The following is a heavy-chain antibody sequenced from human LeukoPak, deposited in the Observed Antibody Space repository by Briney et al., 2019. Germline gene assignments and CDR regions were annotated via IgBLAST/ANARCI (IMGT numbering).Heavy chain of an antibody. CDR3: ARDYYGSGTYLDY. CDR1: GGSISSYY. V-gene: IGHV4-59*12. J-gene: IGHJ4*02. D-gene: IGHD3-10*01. CDR2: IYYSGST. Sequence: SETLSLTCTVSGGSISSYYWSWIRQPPGKGLEWIGYIYYSGSTNYNPSLKSRVTISVDKSKNQFSLKLNSVTAADTAVYYCARDYYGSGTYLDYWGQGTLVTVSS.